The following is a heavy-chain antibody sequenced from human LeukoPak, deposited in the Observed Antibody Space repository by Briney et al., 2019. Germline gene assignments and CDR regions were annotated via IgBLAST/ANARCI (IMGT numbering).Heavy chain of an antibody. CDR1: GFTFSIYW. Sequence: PAGSLRLSCAASGFTFSIYWMHWVRQAPGKGLVWVSRINTDGSSTSYADSVKGRFTISRDNAKNTLYLQMNSLRAEDTAVYYCARLAYSGYDYWGQGTLVTVSS. CDR2: INTDGSST. V-gene: IGHV3-74*01. J-gene: IGHJ4*02. CDR3: ARLAYSGYDY. D-gene: IGHD5-12*01.